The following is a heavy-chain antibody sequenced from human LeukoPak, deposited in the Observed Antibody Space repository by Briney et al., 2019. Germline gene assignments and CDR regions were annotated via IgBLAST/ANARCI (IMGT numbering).Heavy chain of an antibody. V-gene: IGHV1-8*03. CDR3: ARVGIAAAGGAFDI. J-gene: IGHJ3*02. CDR1: GYTFTSYD. Sequence: ASVTVSCKASGYTFTSYDINWVRQAPGQGLEWMGWMNPNSGNTGYAQKFQGRVTITRNTSISTAYMELSSLRSEDTTVYYCARVGIAAAGGAFDIWGQGTMVTVSS. CDR2: MNPNSGNT. D-gene: IGHD6-13*01.